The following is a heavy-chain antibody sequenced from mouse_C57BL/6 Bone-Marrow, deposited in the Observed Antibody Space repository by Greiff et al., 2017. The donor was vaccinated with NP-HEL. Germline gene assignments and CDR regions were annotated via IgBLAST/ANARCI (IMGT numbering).Heavy chain of an antibody. Sequence: QVQLQQPGAELVKPGASVKMSCKASGYTFTSYWITWVKQRPGQGLEWIGDIYPGSGSTNYNEKFKSKATLTVDKSSSTAYLQLSSLTSEDSAVDYCARSYYGNFWYCYVEGTGTAITVTA. J-gene: IGHJ1*03. CDR2: IYPGSGST. CDR3: ARSYYGNFWYCYV. D-gene: IGHD2-10*01. CDR1: GYTFTSYW. V-gene: IGHV1-55*01.